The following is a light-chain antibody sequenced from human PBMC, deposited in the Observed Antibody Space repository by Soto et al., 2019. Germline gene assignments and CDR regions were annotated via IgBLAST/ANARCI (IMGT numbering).Light chain of an antibody. CDR1: QSTITMY. V-gene: IGKV1-39*01. J-gene: IGKJ3*01. CDR3: QQSYNSPFN. CDR2: AAS. Sequence: DIQMTQSPSSLSASVGDRVTITCRTSQSTITMYLNWYQQKSGQAPKLLINAASTLRSGVPSRFSGSGSGTDFTLTIDSLQPEDFATYYCQQSYNSPFNFGPGTKVDIK.